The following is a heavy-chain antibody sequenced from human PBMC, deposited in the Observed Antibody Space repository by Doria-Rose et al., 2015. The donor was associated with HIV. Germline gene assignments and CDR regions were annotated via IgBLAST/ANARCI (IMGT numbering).Heavy chain of an antibody. V-gene: IGHV4-34*01. D-gene: IGHD6-13*01. CDR3: ARGRVDYSSSLFWYFDL. CDR2: IKHSGSA. Sequence: QVQLQQWGAGLLKPSETLSLTCAVYGGSFSGYYWSWIRQPPGTGLEWIGEIKHSGSASSNPSRASRVTIAVDTSTNRFSRKLPSVTAADTAVYYCARGRVDYSSSLFWYFDLWGRGTLVTVSS. J-gene: IGHJ2*01. CDR1: GGSFSGYY.